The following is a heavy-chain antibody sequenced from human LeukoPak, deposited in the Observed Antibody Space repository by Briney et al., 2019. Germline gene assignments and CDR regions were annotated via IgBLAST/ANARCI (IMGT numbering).Heavy chain of an antibody. CDR1: GGSITNLNYY. Sequence: SSETLSLTCTVSGGSITNLNYYWTWIRQPAGKRLEWIGRIYTSGGTSYSPSLKSRVTMSVDKSKNQISLNLASLTAADTALYYCAGRGSSSGTFDIWGLGTFVTVSS. J-gene: IGHJ3*02. V-gene: IGHV4-61*02. CDR3: AGRGSSSGTFDI. CDR2: IYTSGGT. D-gene: IGHD2-2*01.